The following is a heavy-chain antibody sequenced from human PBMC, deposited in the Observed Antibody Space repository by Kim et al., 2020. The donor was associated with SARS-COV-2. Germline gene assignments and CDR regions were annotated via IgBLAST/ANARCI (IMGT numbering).Heavy chain of an antibody. CDR2: IRYTVTT. J-gene: IGHJ5*01. D-gene: IGHD3-3*01. V-gene: IGHV4-30-4*01. CDR1: GDSLSNGDYS. CDR3: ARVWRTATNARRVLSHWFDP. Sequence: SETLSLTCTVSGDSLSNGDYSWAWLRQSPGKGLECFGHIRYTVTTYYNPSLRGRVTLSVDMFRNQFSLKLSSVTAADTAVYYCARVWRTATNARRVLSHWFDPGGAGTLVTVSS.